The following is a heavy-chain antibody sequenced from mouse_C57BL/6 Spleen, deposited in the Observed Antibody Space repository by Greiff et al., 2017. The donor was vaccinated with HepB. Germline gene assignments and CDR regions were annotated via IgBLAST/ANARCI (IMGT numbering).Heavy chain of an antibody. V-gene: IGHV14-1*01. CDR3: TTPHYYDYDWFAY. CDR2: IDPEDGDT. Sequence: EVQLQQSGAELVRPGASVKLSCTASGFNIKDYYMHWVKQRPEQGLEWIGRIDPEDGDTEYAPKFQGKATMTADTSSNTAYLQLSSLTSEDTAVYYCTTPHYYDYDWFAYWGQGTLVTVSA. J-gene: IGHJ3*01. D-gene: IGHD2-4*01. CDR1: GFNIKDYY.